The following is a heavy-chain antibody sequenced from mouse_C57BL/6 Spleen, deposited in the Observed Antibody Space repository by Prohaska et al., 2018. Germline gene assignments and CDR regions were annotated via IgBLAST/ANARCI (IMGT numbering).Heavy chain of an antibody. J-gene: IGHJ2*01. CDR1: GFTFSHYW. CDR3: TGPGSSLGD. V-gene: IGHV6-3*01. CDR2: IRLKSDNYAT. D-gene: IGHD1-1*01. Sequence: EVKLEESGGGLVQPGGSMKLSCVASGFTFSHYWMNWVRQSPEKGLEWVAQIRLKSDNYATNYAESVKGRFTISRDDSKSSVYLQMNNLRAEDTGIYYCTGPGSSLGDWGQGTTLTVSS.